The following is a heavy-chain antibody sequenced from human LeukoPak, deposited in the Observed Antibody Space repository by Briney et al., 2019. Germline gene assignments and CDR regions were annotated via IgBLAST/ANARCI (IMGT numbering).Heavy chain of an antibody. V-gene: IGHV1-24*01. J-gene: IGHJ4*02. CDR1: GYTLTELS. Sequence: ASVKVSCKVSGYTLTELSMHWVRQAPGKGLEWMGGFDPEDGETIYAQKFQGRVTMTEDTSTDTAYMELSSLRSGDTAVYYCATDPPSSGYYTGFDYWGQGTLVTVSS. D-gene: IGHD3-22*01. CDR2: FDPEDGET. CDR3: ATDPPSSGYYTGFDY.